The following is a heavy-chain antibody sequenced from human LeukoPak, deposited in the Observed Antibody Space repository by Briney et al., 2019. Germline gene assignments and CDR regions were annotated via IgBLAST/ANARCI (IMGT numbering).Heavy chain of an antibody. CDR1: GYRFSSYW. V-gene: IGHV5-51*01. CDR2: IYPADPDT. J-gene: IGHJ6*02. D-gene: IGHD3-10*01. CDR3: VKGMSGTYFGMDV. Sequence: GESLKISCEGSGYRFSSYWIAWVRHTPGKGLEFMGIIYPADPDTRYSPSFEGQVTISADESTSTAHLQWGSLKASDTAIYYCVKGMSGTYFGMDVWGQGTTVTVSS.